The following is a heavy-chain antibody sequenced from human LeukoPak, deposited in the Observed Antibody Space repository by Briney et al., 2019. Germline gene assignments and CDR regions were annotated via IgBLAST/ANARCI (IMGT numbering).Heavy chain of an antibody. J-gene: IGHJ3*02. D-gene: IGHD2-2*01. CDR3: AREVVPAAMSAFDI. Sequence: VASVKVSCKASGGTFSSYAISWVRQAPGQGLEWMGGIIPIFGTANYAQKFQGRVTITADESTSTAYMELSSLRSEDTAVYYCAREVVPAAMSAFDIWGQGTMVTVSS. CDR1: GGTFSSYA. CDR2: IIPIFGTA. V-gene: IGHV1-69*13.